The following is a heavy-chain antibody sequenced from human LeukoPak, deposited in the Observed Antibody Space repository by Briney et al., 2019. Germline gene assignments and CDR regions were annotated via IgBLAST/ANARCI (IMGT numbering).Heavy chain of an antibody. V-gene: IGHV3-23*01. Sequence: GGPLRLSCAVSGITLSNYGMSWFRQAPGKGPEWVAGISGSGGSTNYADSVKGRFTISRDNPKNTLYLQMNSLRDEDTAVYFCAKRGVVIRVILVGFHKEAYYFDSWGQGALVTVSS. CDR1: GITLSNYG. CDR2: ISGSGGST. D-gene: IGHD3-10*01. J-gene: IGHJ4*02. CDR3: AKRGVVIRVILVGFHKEAYYFDS.